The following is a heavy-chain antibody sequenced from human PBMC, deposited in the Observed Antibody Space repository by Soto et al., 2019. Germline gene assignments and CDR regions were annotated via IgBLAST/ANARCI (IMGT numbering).Heavy chain of an antibody. CDR3: ARHWVVRGGLDY. CDR1: GGSISSSSYY. D-gene: IGHD2-21*01. CDR2: IYYSGST. J-gene: IGHJ4*02. V-gene: IGHV4-39*01. Sequence: QLQLQESGPGLVKPSETLSLTCTVSGGSISSSSYYWGWIRQPPGKGLEWIGSIYYSGSTYYNPSLKSRVTISVDTSKNQFSLKLSSVTAADTAVYYCARHWVVRGGLDYWGQGTLVTVSS.